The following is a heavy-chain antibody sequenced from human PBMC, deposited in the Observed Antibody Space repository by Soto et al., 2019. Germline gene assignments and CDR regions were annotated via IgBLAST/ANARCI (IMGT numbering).Heavy chain of an antibody. J-gene: IGHJ4*02. CDR3: AKDPPYSSSWRYFDY. D-gene: IGHD6-13*01. V-gene: IGHV3-23*01. CDR2: ISGSVGST. Sequence: GGSLRLSCAASGFTFSSYVMSWVRQAPGKGLEWVSAISGSVGSTYYADSVKGRFSISRDNSKNTLYLQMNSLRAEDTAVYYCAKDPPYSSSWRYFDYWGQGTLVTVSS. CDR1: GFTFSSYV.